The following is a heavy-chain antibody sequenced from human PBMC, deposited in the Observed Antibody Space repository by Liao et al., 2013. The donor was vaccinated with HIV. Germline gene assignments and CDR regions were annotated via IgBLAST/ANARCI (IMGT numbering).Heavy chain of an antibody. D-gene: IGHD1-1*01. CDR3: ARGGFIGYFKDDPFDI. V-gene: IGHV4-30-4*08. CDR1: GASISSGDHY. J-gene: IGHJ3*02. Sequence: QVQLQESGPGLVKSSQTLSLTCTVSGASISSGDHYWSWVRQPPGKGLEWIGFVYYSGSTYYNPSLKSRASISVDTSKNQLSLKVTSVTAADTAVYYCARGGFIGYFKDDPFDIWGQGTMVTVSS. CDR2: VYYSGST.